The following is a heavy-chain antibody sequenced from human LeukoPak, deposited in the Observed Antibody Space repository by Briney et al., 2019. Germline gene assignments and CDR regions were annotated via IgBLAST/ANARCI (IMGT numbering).Heavy chain of an antibody. CDR3: ARDLKNYYYDSSGCLGY. J-gene: IGHJ4*02. D-gene: IGHD3-22*01. V-gene: IGHV3-30-3*01. Sequence: GGSLRLSCAASGFTFSSYAMHRVRQAPGKGLEWVAVISYDGSNKYYADSVKGRFTISRDNSKNTLYLQMNSLRAEDTAVYYCARDLKNYYYDSSGCLGYWGQGTLVTVSS. CDR1: GFTFSSYA. CDR2: ISYDGSNK.